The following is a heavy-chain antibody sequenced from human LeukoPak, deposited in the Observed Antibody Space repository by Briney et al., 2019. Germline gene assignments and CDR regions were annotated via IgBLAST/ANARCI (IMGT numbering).Heavy chain of an antibody. J-gene: IGHJ4*02. CDR1: GYTFTGYY. CDR3: ARGGVVPAALLSDDY. D-gene: IGHD2-2*01. Sequence: ASVKVSCKASGYTFTGYYMHWVRQAPGQGLEWMGWINPNSGGTNYAQKFQGRVTMTRDTSISTAYMELSRLRSDDTAVYYCARGGVVPAALLSDDYWGQGTLVTASS. CDR2: INPNSGGT. V-gene: IGHV1-2*02.